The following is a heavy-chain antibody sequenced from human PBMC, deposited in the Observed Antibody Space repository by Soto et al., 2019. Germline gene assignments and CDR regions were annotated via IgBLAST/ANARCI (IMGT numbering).Heavy chain of an antibody. Sequence: EVRLLESGGGLVQPGGSLRLSCEASGFMFDSYAMSWVRRAPGKGLEWVSAISASGGDTYYSDSARGRFTISRDNSKNMQSLQMNSLRVEDTAVYYCTTNGDCGHGSCYGHVDYWGQGILVTVSS. J-gene: IGHJ4*02. V-gene: IGHV3-23*01. CDR3: TTNGDCGHGSCYGHVDY. D-gene: IGHD2-15*01. CDR1: GFMFDSYA. CDR2: ISASGGDT.